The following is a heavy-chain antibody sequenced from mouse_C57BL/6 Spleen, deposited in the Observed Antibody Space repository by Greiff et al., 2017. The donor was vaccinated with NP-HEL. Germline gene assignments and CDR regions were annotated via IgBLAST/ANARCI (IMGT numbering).Heavy chain of an antibody. Sequence: QVHVKQPGAELVKPGASVKVSCKASGYTFTSYWMHWVKQRPGQGLEWIGRIHPSDSDTNYNQKFKGKATLTVDKSSSTAYMQLSSLTSEDSAVYYCAITTVVATGAMDYWGQGTSVTVSS. CDR2: IHPSDSDT. CDR3: AITTVVATGAMDY. J-gene: IGHJ4*01. CDR1: GYTFTSYW. V-gene: IGHV1-74*01. D-gene: IGHD1-1*01.